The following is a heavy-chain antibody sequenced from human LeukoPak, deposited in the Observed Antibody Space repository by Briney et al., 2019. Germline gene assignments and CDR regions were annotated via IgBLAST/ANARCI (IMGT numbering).Heavy chain of an antibody. Sequence: PGGSLRLSCAASGFTFSSYAMSWVRQAPGKGLELVSGISGSRGTTYYADSVKGRLTISRDNSKNTLYLQMNSLRADDTAVYYCAKERTGGWPFDYWGQGTLVTVSS. CDR3: AKERTGGWPFDY. CDR2: ISGSRGTT. J-gene: IGHJ4*02. D-gene: IGHD6-19*01. V-gene: IGHV3-23*01. CDR1: GFTFSSYA.